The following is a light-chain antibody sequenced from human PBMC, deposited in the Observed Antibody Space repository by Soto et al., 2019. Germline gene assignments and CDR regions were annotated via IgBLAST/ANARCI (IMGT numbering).Light chain of an antibody. V-gene: IGLV2-14*01. Sequence: QSALAQPASMSGSPGQSITISCTGSGSDIATFNYVSWYQQYPGKAPKLLIYQVTSRASGVSHRFSGSKSGNTAALTISGLQPEDEAEYYCNSYSSTNFYVFGTGTKVTVL. CDR2: QVT. CDR3: NSYSSTNFYV. J-gene: IGLJ1*01. CDR1: GSDIATFNY.